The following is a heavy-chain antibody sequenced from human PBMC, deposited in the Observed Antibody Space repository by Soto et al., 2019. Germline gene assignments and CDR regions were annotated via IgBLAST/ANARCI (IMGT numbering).Heavy chain of an antibody. CDR1: GFTFSSYA. CDR2: ISYDGSNK. Sequence: QVQLVESGGGVVQPGRSLRLSCAASGFTFSSYAMHWVRQAPGKGLEWVAVISYDGSNKYYADSVKGRFTISRDNSKNTLYLQMNSLRAEDTAVYYCARGANYDSSAYSPFDYWGQGTLVTVSS. D-gene: IGHD3-22*01. J-gene: IGHJ4*02. V-gene: IGHV3-30-3*01. CDR3: ARGANYDSSAYSPFDY.